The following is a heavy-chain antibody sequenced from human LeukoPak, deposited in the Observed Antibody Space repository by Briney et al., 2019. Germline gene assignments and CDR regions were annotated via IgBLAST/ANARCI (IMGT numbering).Heavy chain of an antibody. V-gene: IGHV3-23*01. J-gene: IGHJ4*02. Sequence: GGSLRLSCAASGFTFSSYAMSWVRQAPGKGLEWVSAISGSGGSTYYADSVKGRFTISRDNSKSTLYLQMNSLRAEDTAVYYCAQSASSSSWYYGYWGQGTLVTVSS. CDR3: AQSASSSSWYYGY. D-gene: IGHD6-13*01. CDR1: GFTFSSYA. CDR2: ISGSGGST.